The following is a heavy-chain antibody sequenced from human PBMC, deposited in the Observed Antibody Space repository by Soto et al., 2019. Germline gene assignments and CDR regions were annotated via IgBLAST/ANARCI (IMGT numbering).Heavy chain of an antibody. J-gene: IGHJ4*02. CDR2: ISSSSSTI. CDR1: GFTFSSYS. D-gene: IGHD3-10*01. Sequence: GSLRLSCAASGFTFSSYSMNWVRQAPGKGLEWVSYISSSSSTIYYADSVKSRFTISRDNAKNSLYLQMNSLRAEDTAVYYCARSIMVRGVSGDYWGQGTLVTVSS. CDR3: ARSIMVRGVSGDY. V-gene: IGHV3-48*01.